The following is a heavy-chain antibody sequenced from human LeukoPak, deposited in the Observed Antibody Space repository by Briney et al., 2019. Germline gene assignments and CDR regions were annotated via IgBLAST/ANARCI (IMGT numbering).Heavy chain of an antibody. CDR3: ARGDDYYGSGSYYNDLTN. J-gene: IGHJ4*02. V-gene: IGHV1-2*02. CDR1: GYTFTGYY. CDR2: INPNSGGT. D-gene: IGHD3-10*01. Sequence: ASVKVSCKASGYTFTGYYMRWVRQAPGQGLEWMGWINPNSGGTNYAQKFQGRVTMTRDTSISTAYMGLSRLRSDDTAVYYCARGDDYYGSGSYYNDLTNWGQGTLVTVSS.